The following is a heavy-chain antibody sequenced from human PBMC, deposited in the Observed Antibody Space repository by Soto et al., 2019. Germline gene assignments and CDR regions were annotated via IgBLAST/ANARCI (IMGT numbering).Heavy chain of an antibody. CDR1: GYTFTNHW. J-gene: IGHJ6*02. CDR3: ARRKDYSKSLYYYYGMDV. V-gene: IGHV5-51*01. Sequence: PGESLKISCKGLGYTFTNHWIGWVRQMPGKGLEWMGMIYPDDSDMRYSPSFQGQVIMSADKSINIAYLQWSSLKASDTAMYYCARRKDYSKSLYYYYGMDVWGQGTTVTVSS. D-gene: IGHD4-4*01. CDR2: IYPDDSDM.